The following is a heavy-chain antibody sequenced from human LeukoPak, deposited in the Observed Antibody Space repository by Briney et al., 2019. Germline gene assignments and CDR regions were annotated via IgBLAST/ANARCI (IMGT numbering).Heavy chain of an antibody. Sequence: PSETLSLTCTVSGGSISSYYWSWIRQPPGKGLEWIGYIYYSGSTNYNPSLKSRVTISVDTSKNQFSLKLSSVTAADTAVYYCVRDHNQYYYGSGVSGGWFDPWGQGTLVTVSS. CDR3: VRDHNQYYYGSGVSGGWFDP. D-gene: IGHD3-10*01. CDR2: IYYSGST. CDR1: GGSISSYY. J-gene: IGHJ5*02. V-gene: IGHV4-59*12.